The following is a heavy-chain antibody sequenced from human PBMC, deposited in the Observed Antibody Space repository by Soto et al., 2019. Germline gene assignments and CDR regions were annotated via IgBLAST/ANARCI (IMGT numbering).Heavy chain of an antibody. CDR2: ISAYNGNT. CDR3: ARDLPGYSSGWEYYYYVMDV. Sequence: ASVKVSCKASGYTFTSYGISWVRQAPGQGLEWMGWISAYNGNTNYAQKLQGRVTMTTDTSTSTAYMELRSLRSDDTAVYYCARDLPGYSSGWEYYYYVMDVWGQGTTVTVSS. CDR1: GYTFTSYG. J-gene: IGHJ6*02. V-gene: IGHV1-18*01. D-gene: IGHD6-19*01.